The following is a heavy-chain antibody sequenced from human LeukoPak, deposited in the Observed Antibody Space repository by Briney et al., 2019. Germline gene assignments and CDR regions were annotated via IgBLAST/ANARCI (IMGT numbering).Heavy chain of an antibody. V-gene: IGHV3-20*04. D-gene: IGHD3-9*01. CDR2: INWNGGST. CDR1: GFTFDDYG. J-gene: IGHJ4*02. CDR3: AREYFETPNQLDY. Sequence: GGSLRLSCEASGFTFDDYGMSWVRQGPGKGLEWVSGINWNGGSTGYSDPVKGRFTISRDNAKNSLYLQMNSLRAEDTALYYCAREYFETPNQLDYWGQGALVTVSS.